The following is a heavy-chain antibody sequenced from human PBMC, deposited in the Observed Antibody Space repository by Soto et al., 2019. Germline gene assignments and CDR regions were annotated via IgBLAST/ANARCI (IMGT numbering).Heavy chain of an antibody. CDR1: GYSFTSYW. CDR2: IYPGDSET. J-gene: IGHJ6*02. D-gene: IGHD3-10*01. CDR3: ARRKGLMVRGKKYDGMDV. V-gene: IGHV5-51*01. Sequence: GESLKISCKGSGYSFTSYWIGWVRQMPGKGLEWMGIIYPGDSETRYSPSFQGQVTISADKSISTAYLQWSSLKASDTAMYYCARRKGLMVRGKKYDGMDVWAQGTTVTVSS.